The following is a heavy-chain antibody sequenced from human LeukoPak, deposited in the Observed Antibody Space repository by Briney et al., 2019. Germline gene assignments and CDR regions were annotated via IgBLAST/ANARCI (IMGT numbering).Heavy chain of an antibody. CDR1: GFTFSTYN. D-gene: IGHD1-26*01. CDR2: ISISTNYI. V-gene: IGHV3-21*01. CDR3: ARDVGASAPDAFDI. J-gene: IGHJ3*02. Sequence: PGGSLRLSCAASGFTFSTYNMNWVRQAPGKGLEWVSSISISTNYIYYADSVKARFTISRDNAKNSLYLQMNSLRAEDTDVYYCARDVGASAPDAFDIWGQGTMVTVSS.